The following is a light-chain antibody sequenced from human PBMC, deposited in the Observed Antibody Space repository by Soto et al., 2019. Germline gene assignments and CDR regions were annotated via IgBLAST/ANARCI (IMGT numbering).Light chain of an antibody. CDR2: GAS. Sequence: EIVLTQSPGTPSLSPGERATLSCRASQTVSSSYLAWFQQKPGQAPRLLIYGASYRATGIPDRFSGSGSGTDFTLTISRLEPEDFAVYYCQQYGTSPPLTFGAGTRVEV. J-gene: IGKJ4*01. V-gene: IGKV3-20*01. CDR1: QTVSSSY. CDR3: QQYGTSPPLT.